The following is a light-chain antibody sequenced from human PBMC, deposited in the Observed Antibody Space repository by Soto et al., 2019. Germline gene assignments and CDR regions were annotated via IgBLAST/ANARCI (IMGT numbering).Light chain of an antibody. Sequence: EIVLTQSPATLSLSPGERATLSCRASQSVSNCLAWYQQKPGQAPRLLIYDASARVTGIPARFSGSRSGTNFTLTISSLEPEDFAVYYCQQCNNWPPITFGQGTRLEIK. V-gene: IGKV3-11*01. CDR3: QQCNNWPPIT. CDR1: QSVSNC. J-gene: IGKJ5*01. CDR2: DAS.